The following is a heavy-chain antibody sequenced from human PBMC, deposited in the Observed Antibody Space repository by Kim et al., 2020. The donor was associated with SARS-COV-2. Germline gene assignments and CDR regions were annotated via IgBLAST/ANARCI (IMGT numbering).Heavy chain of an antibody. Sequence: GESLKISCAASGFTFSNYWMTWVRQAPGKGLEWVANIKQDGSLKYYVNSVRGRFTVSRDNAKNSLYLQMNSLRVEDTGIYYCVSKSTGWGQGTLVTVSS. CDR3: VSKSTG. CDR2: IKQDGSLK. V-gene: IGHV3-7*01. CDR1: GFTFSNYW. J-gene: IGHJ4*02.